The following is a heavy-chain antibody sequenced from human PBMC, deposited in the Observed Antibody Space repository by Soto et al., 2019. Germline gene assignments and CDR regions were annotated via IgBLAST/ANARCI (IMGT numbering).Heavy chain of an antibody. CDR1: GFTFSSYG. Sequence: GGSLRLSCAASGFTFSSYGMHWVRQAPGKGLEWVAVISYDGSNKYYADSVKGRFTISRDNSKNTLHLQMNSLRAEDTAVYYCAKYPRYCSGGSCYLPISDHDAFDIWGQGTMVTV. CDR3: AKYPRYCSGGSCYLPISDHDAFDI. V-gene: IGHV3-30*18. J-gene: IGHJ3*02. D-gene: IGHD2-15*01. CDR2: ISYDGSNK.